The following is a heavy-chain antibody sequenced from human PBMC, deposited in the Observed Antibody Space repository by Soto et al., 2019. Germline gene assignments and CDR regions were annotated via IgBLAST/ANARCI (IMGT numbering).Heavy chain of an antibody. V-gene: IGHV1-3*01. CDR1: GYTFTSYA. J-gene: IGHJ4*02. CDR3: ARDMYYDFWSGLFDY. D-gene: IGHD3-3*01. CDR2: INAGNGNT. Sequence: ASVKVSCKASGYTFTSYAIHWVRQAPGQRLEWMGWINAGNGNTKYSQKFQGRVTITRDTSASTAYMELSSLRSEDTAVYYCARDMYYDFWSGLFDYWGQGTLVTVSS.